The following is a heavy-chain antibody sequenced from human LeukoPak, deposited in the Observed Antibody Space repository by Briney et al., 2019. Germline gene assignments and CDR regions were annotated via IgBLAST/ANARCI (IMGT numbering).Heavy chain of an antibody. J-gene: IGHJ4*02. V-gene: IGHV3-33*08. CDR3: ARDREYDGDY. CDR2: IWYDGSNK. Sequence: PGGSLRLSCAASGFNFNNYWMSWLRQAPGKGLEWVAVIWYDGSNKYYADSVKGRFTISRDNSKNTLYLQMNSLRAEDTAVYYCARDREYDGDYWGQGTLVTVSS. CDR1: GFNFNNYW. D-gene: IGHD3-10*01.